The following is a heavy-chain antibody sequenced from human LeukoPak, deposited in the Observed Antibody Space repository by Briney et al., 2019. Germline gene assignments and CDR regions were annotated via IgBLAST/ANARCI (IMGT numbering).Heavy chain of an antibody. D-gene: IGHD2-2*01. V-gene: IGHV1-46*03. J-gene: IGHJ4*02. CDR1: GYTFTSYY. Sequence: ASVKVSCKASGYTFTSYYMHWVRQAPGQGLEWTGIINPSGGSASYAQKFQGRVTMTRDTSTSTVYMELSSLRSEDTAVYYCARSWGGYCSSTSCYSFDYWGQGTLVTVSS. CDR2: INPSGGSA. CDR3: ARSWGGYCSSTSCYSFDY.